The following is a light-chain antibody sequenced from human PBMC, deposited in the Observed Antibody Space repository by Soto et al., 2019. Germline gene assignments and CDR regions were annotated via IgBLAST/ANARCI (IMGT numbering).Light chain of an antibody. Sequence: EIVMTQSPATLSVSQGERATLSCRASESINSNLAWYQQKPGQAPRLLIYRTSNRATGVPARFSGSGSGTEFTLTISGLQSEDFAVFYCQQYKAWPLTFGGGTNVELK. CDR1: ESINSN. CDR3: QQYKAWPLT. V-gene: IGKV3-15*01. J-gene: IGKJ4*01. CDR2: RTS.